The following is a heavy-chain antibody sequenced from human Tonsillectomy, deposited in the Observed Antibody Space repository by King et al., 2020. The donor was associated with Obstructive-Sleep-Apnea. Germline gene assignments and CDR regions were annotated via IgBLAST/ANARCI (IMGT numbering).Heavy chain of an antibody. CDR3: AKDIRSSSSPDAFDI. V-gene: IGHV3-9*01. J-gene: IGHJ3*02. Sequence: VQLVESGGGFVQPGRSLRLSCAASGFTFDDYAMHWVRQALGKGLEWVSGISWHSGSIGYADSVKGRFTISRDNAQNSLYLQMNSLRAEDTALYYCAKDIRSSSSPDAFDIWGQGTMVTVSS. CDR1: GFTFDDYA. CDR2: ISWHSGSI. D-gene: IGHD6-13*01.